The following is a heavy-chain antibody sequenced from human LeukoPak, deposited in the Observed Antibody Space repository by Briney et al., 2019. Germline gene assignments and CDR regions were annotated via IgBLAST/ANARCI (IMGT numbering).Heavy chain of an antibody. D-gene: IGHD2-2*01. CDR2: IYTSGST. Sequence: SETLSLTCTVSGGSISSYYWSWIRQPPGKGLEGIGYIYTSGSTNYNPSLKSRVTISVDTSKNQFSLKLSSVTAADTAVYYCARGYCSSTSCYLGSEYFQHWGQGTLVTVSS. V-gene: IGHV4-4*09. J-gene: IGHJ1*01. CDR1: GGSISSYY. CDR3: ARGYCSSTSCYLGSEYFQH.